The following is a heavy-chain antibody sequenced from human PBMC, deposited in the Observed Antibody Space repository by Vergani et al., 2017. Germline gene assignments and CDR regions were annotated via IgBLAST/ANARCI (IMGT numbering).Heavy chain of an antibody. V-gene: IGHV3-30*18. J-gene: IGHJ5*02. CDR3: AKGSYYYGSGSYYKNNWFDP. CDR1: GFSFGSYG. Sequence: QVQLVESGGNVVQSGTSLRLSCAASGFSFGSYGMHWVRQSPGKGLEWVAVISNDGGNKYYADSVKGRFTISRDNSKNTLYLQMNSLRAEDTAVYYCAKGSYYYGSGSYYKNNWFDPWGQGTLVTVSS. D-gene: IGHD3-10*01. CDR2: ISNDGGNK.